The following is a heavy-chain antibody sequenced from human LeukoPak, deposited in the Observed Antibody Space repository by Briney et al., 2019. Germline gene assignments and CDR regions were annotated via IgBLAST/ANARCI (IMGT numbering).Heavy chain of an antibody. V-gene: IGHV3-21*01. Sequence: GGSLRLSCAASGFTFSSYNMNWVRQATGKGLEWVSSISSSSSYIYYADSVKGRFTISRDNAKNSVYLQMNRLRAEDTAVYYCARVRREMKRSLGRTTEYSYYYYMDVWGKGTTVTVSS. CDR1: GFTFSSYN. D-gene: IGHD1/OR15-1a*01. CDR2: ISSSSSYI. J-gene: IGHJ6*03. CDR3: ARVRREMKRSLGRTTEYSYYYYMDV.